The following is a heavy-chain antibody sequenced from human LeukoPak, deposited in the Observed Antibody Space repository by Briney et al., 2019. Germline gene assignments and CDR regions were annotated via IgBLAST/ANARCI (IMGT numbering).Heavy chain of an antibody. J-gene: IGHJ3*02. CDR3: ARDWNVLRYFDWSPDAFDI. D-gene: IGHD3-9*01. V-gene: IGHV3-48*04. Sequence: GGSLRLSCTASGFAFSNSGMNWVRQAPGKGLEWVAYISSSSSTIYYTDSVKGRLTISRDNAKNSLYLQMNSLRAEDTAVYYCARDWNVLRYFDWSPDAFDIWGQGTMVTVSS. CDR1: GFAFSNSG. CDR2: ISSSSSTI.